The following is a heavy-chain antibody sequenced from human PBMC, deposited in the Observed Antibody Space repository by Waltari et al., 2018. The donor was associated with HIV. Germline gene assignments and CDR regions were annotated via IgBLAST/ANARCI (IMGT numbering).Heavy chain of an antibody. V-gene: IGHV4-38-2*02. CDR2: IYHSGST. CDR3: ATGIAVAGCFDY. CDR1: GYSISSGYY. Sequence: QVQLQESGPGLVKPSETLSLTCTVSGYSISSGYYWGWIRQPPGKGLEWIGSIYHSGSTYYNPSLKSRVTISVDTSKNQFSLKLSSVTAADTAVYYCATGIAVAGCFDYWGQGTLVTVSS. J-gene: IGHJ4*02. D-gene: IGHD6-19*01.